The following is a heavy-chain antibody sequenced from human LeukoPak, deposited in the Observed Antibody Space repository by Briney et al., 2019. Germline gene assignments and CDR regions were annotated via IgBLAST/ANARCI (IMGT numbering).Heavy chain of an antibody. J-gene: IGHJ3*02. Sequence: AGGSLRLSCAASGFTFDDYGMNWVRQAPGKGLEWVSGINWNGVSTGYADSVKGRFTISRDNAKNSLYLQMNSLRAEDTAVYYCARFCSGGSCYSTAFDIWGQGTMVTVSS. CDR1: GFTFDDYG. D-gene: IGHD2-15*01. CDR2: INWNGVST. CDR3: ARFCSGGSCYSTAFDI. V-gene: IGHV3-20*04.